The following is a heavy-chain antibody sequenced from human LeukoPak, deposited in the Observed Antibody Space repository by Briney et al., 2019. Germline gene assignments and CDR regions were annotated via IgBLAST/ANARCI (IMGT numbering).Heavy chain of an antibody. D-gene: IGHD3-22*01. J-gene: IGHJ4*02. CDR1: GFTFSSYE. V-gene: IGHV3-48*03. CDR3: VKVDT. Sequence: GGSLRLSCVASGFTFSSYEMNWVRQAPGKGLEWLSYIGSSDSTTHYAESVKGRFTISRDNSRNTLYLQMDSLSAEDTAVYYCVKVDTWGQGILVTVSS. CDR2: IGSSDSTT.